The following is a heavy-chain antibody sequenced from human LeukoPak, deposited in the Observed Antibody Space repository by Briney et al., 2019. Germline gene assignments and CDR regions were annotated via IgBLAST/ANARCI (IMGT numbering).Heavy chain of an antibody. CDR3: ARDRGSDDWSDP. Sequence: GGSLRLSCAASGFTFSNYWMHWVRQAPGKGLVWVSRIKSDGSSTNYADSVKGRFTISRDNAKNTLYLQMNSLRAEDTAVYYCARDRGSDDWSDPWGQGTLVTVSS. CDR1: GFTFSNYW. CDR2: IKSDGSST. J-gene: IGHJ5*02. V-gene: IGHV3-74*01. D-gene: IGHD6-25*01.